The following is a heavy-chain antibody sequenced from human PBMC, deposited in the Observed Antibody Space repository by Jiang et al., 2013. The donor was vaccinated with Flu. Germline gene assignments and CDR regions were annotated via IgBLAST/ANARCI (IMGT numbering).Heavy chain of an antibody. J-gene: IGHJ6*04. CDR1: GFTFSSYG. V-gene: IGHV3-33*01. Sequence: VQLLESGGGVVQPGRSLRLSCAASGFTFSSYGMHWVRQAPGKGLEWVAVIWYDGSNKYYADSVKGRFTISRDNSKNTLYLQMNSLRAEDTAVYYCARENRVGGSGSYLPYYYYYGMDVWGKGTTVTVSS. CDR2: IWYDGSNK. CDR3: ARENRVGGSGSYLPYYYYYGMDV. D-gene: IGHD3-10*01.